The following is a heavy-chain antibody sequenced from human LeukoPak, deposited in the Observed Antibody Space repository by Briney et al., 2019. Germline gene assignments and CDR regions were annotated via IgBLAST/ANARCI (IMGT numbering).Heavy chain of an antibody. J-gene: IGHJ6*02. CDR1: GGSVSSGSYY. D-gene: IGHD2-15*01. V-gene: IGHV4-61*01. Sequence: SETLSLTCTVSGGSVSSGSYYWSWIRQPPGKGLEWIGYIYYSGSTNYNPSLKSRATISVDTSKNQFSLKLSSVTAADTAVYYCARDYCSGGSCDYYYYYGMDVWGQGTTVTVSS. CDR2: IYYSGST. CDR3: ARDYCSGGSCDYYYYYGMDV.